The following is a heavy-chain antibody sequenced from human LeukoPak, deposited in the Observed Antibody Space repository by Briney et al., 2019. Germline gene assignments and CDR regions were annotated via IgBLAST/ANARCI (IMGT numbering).Heavy chain of an antibody. V-gene: IGHV4-39*01. CDR2: IYYSGTT. D-gene: IGHD2-2*01. CDR3: ARHLRTTSWFDY. CDR1: GGSIGSGSYD. J-gene: IGHJ4*02. Sequence: PSETLSLTCTVSGGSIGSGSYDWGWIRQPPGKGLEWIGNIYYSGTTFYNPSLKSRVTISLDTSENHFSLRLTSVTAADTAVYYCARHLRTTSWFDYWGQGTLVTVSS.